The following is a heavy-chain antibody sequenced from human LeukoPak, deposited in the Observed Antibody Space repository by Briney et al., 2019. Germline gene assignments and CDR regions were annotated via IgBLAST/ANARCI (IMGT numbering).Heavy chain of an antibody. D-gene: IGHD3-22*01. V-gene: IGHV3-74*01. CDR1: GFTFSDYW. Sequence: GGSLRLSCTASGFTFSDYWLHWVRQAPGKGLVWVSRINSDGSRTNYADCVKGRFTISRDNAKNTVFLQMNSLRAEDAAVYYCARVITGSTYGQFDYWGQGALATVSS. CDR2: INSDGSRT. CDR3: ARVITGSTYGQFDY. J-gene: IGHJ4*02.